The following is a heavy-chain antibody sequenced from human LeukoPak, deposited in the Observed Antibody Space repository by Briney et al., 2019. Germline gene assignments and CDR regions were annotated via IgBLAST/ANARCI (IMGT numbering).Heavy chain of an antibody. J-gene: IGHJ4*02. V-gene: IGHV1-46*01. CDR1: GYTFTSYY. D-gene: IGHD3-16*02. CDR3: ATELRLAFGGVIVPFDY. CDR2: INPSGGST. Sequence: GASVKVSCKASGYTFTSYYMHWVRQAPGQGLEWMGIINPSGGSTSYAQKFQGRVTMTRDTSTSTVYMEPSSLRSEDTAVYYCATELRLAFGGVIVPFDYWGQGTLVTVSS.